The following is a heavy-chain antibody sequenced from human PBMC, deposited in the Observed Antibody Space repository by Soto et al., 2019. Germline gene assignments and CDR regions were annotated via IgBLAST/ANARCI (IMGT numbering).Heavy chain of an antibody. CDR1: GGTFSSYT. J-gene: IGHJ5*02. CDR2: IIPILGIA. CDR3: ARDRTIPAAIGTLNWFDP. D-gene: IGHD2-2*01. Sequence: ASVKVSCKASGGTFSSYTISWVRQAPGQGLEWMGRIIPILGIANYAQKFQGRVTITADKSTSTAYMELSSLRSEDTAVYYCARDRTIPAAIGTLNWFDPWGQGTLVTVSS. V-gene: IGHV1-69*04.